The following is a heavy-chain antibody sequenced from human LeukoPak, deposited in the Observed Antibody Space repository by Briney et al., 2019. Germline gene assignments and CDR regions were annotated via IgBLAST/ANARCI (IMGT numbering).Heavy chain of an antibody. CDR2: IYYSGST. Sequence: SETLSLTCTVSGGSISSYYWSWIRQPPGKGLEWIGYIYYSGSTNYNPSLKSRVTISVDTSKNQFSLKLSSVTAADTAVYYCAREFRATIVYFDYWGQGTLVTVSS. CDR3: AREFRATIVYFDY. J-gene: IGHJ4*02. CDR1: GGSISSYY. V-gene: IGHV4-59*12. D-gene: IGHD5-12*01.